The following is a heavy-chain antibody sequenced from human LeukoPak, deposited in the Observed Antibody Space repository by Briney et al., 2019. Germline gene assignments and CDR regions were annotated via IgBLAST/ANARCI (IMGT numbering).Heavy chain of an antibody. Sequence: GASVKVSCKASGNSISNYAVSWVRQAPGQGFEWMGGIIPIFGTANYAQKFQGRVTITADESTSTAYMELSSLRSEDTAVYYCAREVVGCGGDCSNYYYYGMDVWGQGTTATVSS. J-gene: IGHJ6*02. D-gene: IGHD2-21*02. CDR2: IIPIFGTA. CDR3: AREVVGCGGDCSNYYYYGMDV. CDR1: GNSISNYA. V-gene: IGHV1-69*13.